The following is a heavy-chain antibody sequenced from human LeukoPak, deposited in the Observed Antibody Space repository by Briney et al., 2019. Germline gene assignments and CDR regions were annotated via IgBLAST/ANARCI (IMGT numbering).Heavy chain of an antibody. Sequence: GGSLRLSCAASGFTFSSYAMSWVRQAPGKGLEWVSAISGSGGSTYYADSVKGRFTISRDNSKSTLYLQMNSLRAEDTAVYYCARDSGYSSSWAFDYWGQGTLVTVSS. CDR3: ARDSGYSSSWAFDY. V-gene: IGHV3-23*01. J-gene: IGHJ4*02. D-gene: IGHD6-13*01. CDR2: ISGSGGST. CDR1: GFTFSSYA.